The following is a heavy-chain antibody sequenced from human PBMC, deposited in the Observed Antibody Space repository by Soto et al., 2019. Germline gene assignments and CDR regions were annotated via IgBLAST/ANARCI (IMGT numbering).Heavy chain of an antibody. CDR2: VYTSGNT. CDR1: GDSFSGYY. D-gene: IGHD6-13*01. V-gene: IGHV4-4*07. CDR3: AREAAETVGDGYWFDP. Sequence: PSETLSLTCTVSGDSFSGYYWSWIRQPAGKGLEWIGRVYTSGNTDYNPSLTSRVTVSVDTSKNQFSLRLRFVPAADTAVYYCAREAAETVGDGYWFDPWGQGISVTVSS. J-gene: IGHJ5*02.